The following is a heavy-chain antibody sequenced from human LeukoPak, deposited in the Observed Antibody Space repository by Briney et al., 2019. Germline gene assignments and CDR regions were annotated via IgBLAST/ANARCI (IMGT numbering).Heavy chain of an antibody. V-gene: IGHV3-21*01. CDR2: ISSHSRDI. J-gene: IGHJ4*01. CDR3: ARDDRDVSSFRFDY. D-gene: IGHD6-6*01. CDR1: GYTFNTYS. Sequence: PGGSLRLSCAASGYTFNTYSMNWVRQAPGKGLEWASSISSHSRDIYYADSVKGRFTISRDNAKNSQHLQMNSLRAEDTAVYYCARDDRDVSSFRFDYWGHGILVTVSS.